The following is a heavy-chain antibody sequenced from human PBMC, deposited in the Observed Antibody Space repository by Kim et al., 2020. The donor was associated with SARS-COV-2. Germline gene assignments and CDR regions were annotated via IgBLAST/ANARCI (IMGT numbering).Heavy chain of an antibody. V-gene: IGHV3-15*01. D-gene: IGHD3-10*01. CDR3: TTGGYYGSGSYYSPFDY. CDR1: GFTFSNAW. CDR2: IKSKTDGGTT. Sequence: GGSLRLSCAASGFTFSNAWMSWVRQAPGKGLEWVGRIKSKTDGGTTDYAAPVKGRFTISRDDSKNTLYLQMNSLKTEDTAVYYCTTGGYYGSGSYYSPFDYWGQRTLVTFSS. J-gene: IGHJ4*02.